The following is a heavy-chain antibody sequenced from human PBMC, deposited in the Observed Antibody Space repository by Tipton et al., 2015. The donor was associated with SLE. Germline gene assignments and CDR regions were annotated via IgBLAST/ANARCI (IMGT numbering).Heavy chain of an antibody. V-gene: IGHV4-59*01. CDR2: IYYSGST. J-gene: IGHJ6*02. Sequence: LRLSCTVPGGSISSYYWSWIRQPPGKGLEWIGYIYYSGSTNYNPSLKSRVTISVDTSKSQFSLNLSSVTAADTAVYYCARETTGDTYYYYGMDVWGQGTPVTVSS. CDR3: ARETTGDTYYYYGMDV. CDR1: GGSISSYY. D-gene: IGHD7-27*01.